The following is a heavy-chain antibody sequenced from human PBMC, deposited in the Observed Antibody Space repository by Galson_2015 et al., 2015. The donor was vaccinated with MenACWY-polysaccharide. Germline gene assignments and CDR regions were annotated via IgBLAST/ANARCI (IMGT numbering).Heavy chain of an antibody. V-gene: IGHV3-33*01. Sequence: YADSVKGRFTISRDNSKNTLYLQMSSLRVEDTAVYYCARLYYHDTDGYYTYYDAPNGMDVWGQGTTVTVSS. CDR3: ARLYYHDTDGYYTYYDAPNGMDV. J-gene: IGHJ6*02. D-gene: IGHD3-22*01.